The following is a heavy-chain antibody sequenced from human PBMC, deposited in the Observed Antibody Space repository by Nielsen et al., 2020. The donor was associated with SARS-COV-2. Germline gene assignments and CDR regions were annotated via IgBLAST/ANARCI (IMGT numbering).Heavy chain of an antibody. V-gene: IGHV1-18*01. CDR3: ARDKWNSGSPRSFDY. CDR2: ISAYNGNT. D-gene: IGHD1-26*01. J-gene: IGHJ4*02. CDR1: GYTFTSYG. Sequence: GESLKISCKGSGYTFTSYGISWVRQAPGQGLEWMGWISAYNGNTNYAQKVQGRVTMTTDTSTSTAYMELRSLRSDDTAVYYCARDKWNSGSPRSFDYWGQGTLVTVSS.